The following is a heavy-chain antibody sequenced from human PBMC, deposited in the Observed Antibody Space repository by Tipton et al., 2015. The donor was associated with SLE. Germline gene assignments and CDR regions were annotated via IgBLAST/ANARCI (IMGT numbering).Heavy chain of an antibody. J-gene: IGHJ4*02. CDR1: GDSGTRNSAD. Sequence: GLVKPSKTLKKRGAISGDSGTRNSADWNWIRQSPSRGIEWLGRTNKRYKWYNDYAVSVKSRITINPDTSKNQLSLQLNSVTPEDTAVYYCAREGAARPDYWGQGTLVIVSA. D-gene: IGHD6-6*01. CDR2: TNKRYKWYN. V-gene: IGHV6-1*01. CDR3: AREGAARPDY.